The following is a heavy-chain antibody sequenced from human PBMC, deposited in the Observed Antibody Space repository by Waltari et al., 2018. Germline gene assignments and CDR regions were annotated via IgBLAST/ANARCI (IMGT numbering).Heavy chain of an antibody. CDR2: IYYTGST. CDR3: ATTGICSGGSCYSGVSDY. CDR1: GGSISTYY. V-gene: IGHV4-59*01. D-gene: IGHD2-15*01. J-gene: IGHJ4*02. Sequence: QLQLQESGPGLVKPSETLSLTCTVSGGSISTYYWSWIRQPPGKGLEWIGYIYYTGSTNYNPSRKSRVTISVDTSKNQFSLKLSSVTAADTAVYYCATTGICSGGSCYSGVSDYWGQGTLVTVSS.